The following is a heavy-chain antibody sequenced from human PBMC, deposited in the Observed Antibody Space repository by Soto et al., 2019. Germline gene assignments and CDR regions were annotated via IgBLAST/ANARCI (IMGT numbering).Heavy chain of an antibody. V-gene: IGHV5-10-1*01. J-gene: IGHJ6*02. CDR2: IDPSDSYT. Sequence: PGESLKISCKGSGYSVTSYWISWVRQMPGKGLEWMGRIDPSDSYTNYSPSFQGHVTISADKSISTAYLQWSSLKASDTAMYYCARHRPIYYYYGMDVWGQGTTVTVSS. CDR1: GYSVTSYW. CDR3: ARHRPIYYYYGMDV.